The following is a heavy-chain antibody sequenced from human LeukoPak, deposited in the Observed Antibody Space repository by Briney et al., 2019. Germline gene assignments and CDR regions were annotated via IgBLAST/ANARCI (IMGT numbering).Heavy chain of an antibody. V-gene: IGHV1-69*02. CDR3: ARSSTQVVVPAADGAFDI. D-gene: IGHD2-2*01. CDR2: IIPILGIA. J-gene: IGHJ3*02. Sequence: SVKVSCKASGGTFISYTISWVRQAPGQGLEWMGRIIPILGIANYAQKFQGRVTITADKSTSTAYMELSSLRSEDTAVYYCARSSTQVVVPAADGAFDIWGQGTMVTVSS. CDR1: GGTFISYT.